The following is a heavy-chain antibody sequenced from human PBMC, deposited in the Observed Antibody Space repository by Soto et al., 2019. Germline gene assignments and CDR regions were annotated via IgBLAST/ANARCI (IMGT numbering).Heavy chain of an antibody. V-gene: IGHV1-58*01. CDR2: IVVGSGNT. CDR1: GFTFTSCA. J-gene: IGHJ4*02. CDR3: ARVSDLTDIVVVVAATGLGF. Sequence: ASVKVSCKASGFTFTSCAVQWVRQALGQRLEWIGWIVVGSGNTNYAQKFQERVTITRGMSTSTAYMELSRLRSDDTAVYYCARVSDLTDIVVVVAATGLGFWGQGTLVTVSS. D-gene: IGHD2-15*01.